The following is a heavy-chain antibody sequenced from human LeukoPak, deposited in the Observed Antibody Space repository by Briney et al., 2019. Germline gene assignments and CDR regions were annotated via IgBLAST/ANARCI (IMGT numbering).Heavy chain of an antibody. CDR1: GFTLSTYS. D-gene: IGHD2-8*01. J-gene: IGHJ4*02. CDR2: ITSSSSTL. Sequence: AGGSLRLSCAASGFTLSTYSMNWVRQAPGKGLEWVSYITSSSSTLYYADSVKGRFTISKDNAKNSLYLQMNSQRVEDTAVYYCARDAPTNGVWYSGFDYWGQGTLVTVSS. V-gene: IGHV3-48*01. CDR3: ARDAPTNGVWYSGFDY.